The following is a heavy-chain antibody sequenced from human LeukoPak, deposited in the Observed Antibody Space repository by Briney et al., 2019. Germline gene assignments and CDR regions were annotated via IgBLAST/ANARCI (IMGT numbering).Heavy chain of an antibody. CDR2: INPSGDPT. CDR3: ARGQGYYYYMDV. Sequence: GASVKVSCKASGYTFTSYYMHWVRQAPGQGLEWVGIINPSGDPTTYAQKFQGRVTMTRDMSTSTVYMELSSLRSEDTAVYYCARGQGYYYYMDVWGKGTTVTVSS. J-gene: IGHJ6*03. CDR1: GYTFTSYY. V-gene: IGHV1-46*01.